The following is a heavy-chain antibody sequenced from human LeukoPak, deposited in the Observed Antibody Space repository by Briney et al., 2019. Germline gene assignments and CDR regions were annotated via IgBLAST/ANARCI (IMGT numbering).Heavy chain of an antibody. J-gene: IGHJ4*02. CDR2: IKHDERER. D-gene: IGHD5-12*01. Sequence: GGSLRLSCTASGFTFNTYWMTWVRQAPGKGPEWVANIKHDERERHYMDSVKGRFTISRDNSKNTLYLQMNSLRAEDTAVYYCAKTPRINYFDYWGQGTLVTVSS. CDR3: AKTPRINYFDY. V-gene: IGHV3-7*03. CDR1: GFTFNTYW.